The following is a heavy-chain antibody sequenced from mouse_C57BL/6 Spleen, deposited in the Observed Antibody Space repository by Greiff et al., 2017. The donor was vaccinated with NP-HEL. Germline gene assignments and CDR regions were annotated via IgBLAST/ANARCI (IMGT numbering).Heavy chain of an antibody. J-gene: IGHJ1*03. V-gene: IGHV3-6*01. CDR3: ARADSIHWYFDV. Sequence: VQLKESGPGLVKPSQSLSLTCSVTGYSITSGYYWNWIRQFPGNKLEWMGYISYDGSNNYNPSLKNRTSITRDTSKNQFFLKLNSVTTEDTATYYCARADSIHWYFDVWGTGTTVTVSS. D-gene: IGHD2-10*02. CDR1: GYSITSGYY. CDR2: ISYDGSN.